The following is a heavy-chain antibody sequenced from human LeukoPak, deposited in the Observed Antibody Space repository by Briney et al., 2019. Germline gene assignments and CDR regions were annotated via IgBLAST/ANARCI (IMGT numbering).Heavy chain of an antibody. Sequence: PGGSLRLSCAASGFTFSSYGMHWVRQAPGKGLEWVAVIWYDGSNKYYADSVKGRFTISRDNSKNTLYLQMNSLRAEDTAVYYCHLAVIGAVADPFDYWGQGTLVTVSS. J-gene: IGHJ4*02. D-gene: IGHD6-19*01. CDR1: GFTFSSYG. V-gene: IGHV3-33*01. CDR2: IWYDGSNK. CDR3: HLAVIGAVADPFDY.